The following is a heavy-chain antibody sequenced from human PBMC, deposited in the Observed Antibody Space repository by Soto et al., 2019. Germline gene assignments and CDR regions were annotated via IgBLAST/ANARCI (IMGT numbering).Heavy chain of an antibody. V-gene: IGHV1-69*06. CDR3: ASKKAYYGSGIQPYYYYGMDV. J-gene: IGHJ6*02. Sequence: SVKVSCKASGGTFSSYAISWVRQAPGQGLEWMGGIIPIFGTANYAQKFQGRVTITADKSTSTAYMELSSLRSEETAVYYCASKKAYYGSGIQPYYYYGMDVWGQGTTVTVSS. CDR2: IIPIFGTA. CDR1: GGTFSSYA. D-gene: IGHD3-10*01.